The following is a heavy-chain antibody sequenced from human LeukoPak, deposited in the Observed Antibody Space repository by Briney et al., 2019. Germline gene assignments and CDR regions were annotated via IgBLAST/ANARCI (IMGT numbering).Heavy chain of an antibody. J-gene: IGHJ4*02. CDR1: GYTFTSYY. V-gene: IGHV1-46*01. D-gene: IGHD6-13*01. CDR2: INPSGGST. CDR3: ARVPAAGRGVFDY. Sequence: ASVKVSCKASGYTFTSYYMHWVRQAPGQGLEWLGIINPSGGSTTYAQKLQGRVTMTTDTSTSTAYMELRSLRSDDTAVYYCARVPAAGRGVFDYWGQGTLVTVSS.